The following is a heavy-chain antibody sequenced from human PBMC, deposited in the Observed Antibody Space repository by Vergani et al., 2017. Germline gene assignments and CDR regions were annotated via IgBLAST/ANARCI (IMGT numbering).Heavy chain of an antibody. J-gene: IGHJ4*02. CDR2: ISAYNGNT. D-gene: IGHD3-9*01. Sequence: QVQLVQSGAEVKKPGASVKVSCKASGYTFTSYGISWVRQAPGQGLEWMGWISAYNGNTNYAQKLQGRVTMTTDKSTSTAYMELRSLRSDDTAVYYCARDASNYDILTGYYLVDYWGQGTLVTVSS. V-gene: IGHV1-18*01. CDR1: GYTFTSYG. CDR3: ARDASNYDILTGYYLVDY.